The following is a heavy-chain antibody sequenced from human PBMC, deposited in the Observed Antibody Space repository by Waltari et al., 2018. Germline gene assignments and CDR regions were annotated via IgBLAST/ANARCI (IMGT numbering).Heavy chain of an antibody. CDR1: AGSISSYF. CDR2: IHYSGNT. CDR3: AAHLRQVTTEFAY. Sequence: QVQLQESGPKLVKPSETLSLTCTVSAGSISSYFWSWIRQPPGKGLEVIWYIHYSGNTNSDTSMKSRVTISMDTSKNQFSLKLSSATAADTAVYYCAAHLRQVTTEFAYWGQGTLVTVSS. J-gene: IGHJ4*02. V-gene: IGHV4-59*01. D-gene: IGHD4-17*01.